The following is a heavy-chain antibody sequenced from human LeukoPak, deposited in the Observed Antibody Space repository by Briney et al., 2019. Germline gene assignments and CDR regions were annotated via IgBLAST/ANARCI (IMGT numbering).Heavy chain of an antibody. CDR1: GGSFSGYY. D-gene: IGHD3-10*01. J-gene: IGHJ6*03. V-gene: IGHV4-34*01. CDR3: ARESSVITMVRGVIITPPVYYYMDV. CDR2: INHSGST. Sequence: PSETLSLTCAVYGGSFSGYYWSWIRQPPGKGLEWIGEINHSGSTNYNPSLKSRVTISVDTSKNQFSLKLSSVTAADTDVYYCARESSVITMVRGVIITPPVYYYMDVWGKGTTVTISS.